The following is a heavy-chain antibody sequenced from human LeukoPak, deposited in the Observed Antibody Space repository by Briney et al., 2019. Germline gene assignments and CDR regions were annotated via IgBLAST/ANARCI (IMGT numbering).Heavy chain of an antibody. J-gene: IGHJ4*02. V-gene: IGHV3-13*04. D-gene: IGHD6-19*01. CDR2: IGAAGEM. CDR1: GFTFSSYD. Sequence: GGSLRLSCAASGFTFSSYDMHWVRQATGKGLEWVSTIGAAGEMFYPGSVKGRFTISRDDAKNSMYLQMNSLRAGDTAVHYCVRRLRGWSAGFYYWGQGILVTVSS. CDR3: VRRLRGWSAGFYY.